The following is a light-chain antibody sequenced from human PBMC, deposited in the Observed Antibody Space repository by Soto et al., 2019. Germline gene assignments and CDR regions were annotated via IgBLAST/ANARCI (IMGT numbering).Light chain of an antibody. J-gene: IGLJ2*01. CDR3: AAWDDRLSGVV. CDR1: SSNIGSNY. V-gene: IGLV1-47*01. CDR2: RNN. Sequence: QSVLTQPPSASGTPVPRVTISCSGSSSNIGSNYVYWYQQLPGTAPKLLIYRNNQRPSGVPDRFSGSKSGTSASLAISGLRSEDEADYYCAAWDDRLSGVVCGGGTKLTVL.